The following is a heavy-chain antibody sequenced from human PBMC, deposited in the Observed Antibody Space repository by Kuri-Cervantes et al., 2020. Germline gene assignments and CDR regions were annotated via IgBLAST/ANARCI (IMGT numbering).Heavy chain of an antibody. J-gene: IGHJ6*03. V-gene: IGHV1-46*01. Sequence: ASVKVSCKASGYTFTSYYMHWVRQAPGQGLEWMGIINPSGGSTSYAQKFQGRVTMTRDTSTSTVYMELSSLRSEDTAVYYCARDASSSWSIYYYYYMDVWGKGTTVTVSS. CDR2: INPSGGST. CDR3: ARDASSSWSIYYYYYMDV. D-gene: IGHD6-13*01. CDR1: GYTFTSYY.